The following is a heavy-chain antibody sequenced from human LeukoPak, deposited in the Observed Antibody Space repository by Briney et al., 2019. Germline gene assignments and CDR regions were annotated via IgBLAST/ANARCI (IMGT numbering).Heavy chain of an antibody. D-gene: IGHD4-11*01. J-gene: IGHJ5*02. CDR2: VSSYGHNT. Sequence: GGSLGLSCAASGFTFSSYAMHWVRQAPGKGLEYVSGVSSYGHNTYYAKSVKGRFTISRDNSKNTLYLQMGSLRAEDTAVYYCARADSTSVTATWGQGTLVTVSS. CDR3: ARADSTSVTAT. CDR1: GFTFSSYA. V-gene: IGHV3-64*01.